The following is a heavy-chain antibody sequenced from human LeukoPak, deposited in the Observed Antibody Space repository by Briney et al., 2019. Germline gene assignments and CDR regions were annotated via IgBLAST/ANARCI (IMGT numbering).Heavy chain of an antibody. CDR3: ARERGEEFDP. V-gene: IGHV3-33*01. Sequence: GRSLRLSCAASGFTFSSYGMHWVRQAPGKGLEWVAVIWYDGSNKYFADSVKGRFTISRDNSKNTLYLQMNSLRAEDTAVYYCARERGEEFDPWGQGTLVTVSS. J-gene: IGHJ5*02. CDR2: IWYDGSNK. CDR1: GFTFSSYG. D-gene: IGHD3-10*01.